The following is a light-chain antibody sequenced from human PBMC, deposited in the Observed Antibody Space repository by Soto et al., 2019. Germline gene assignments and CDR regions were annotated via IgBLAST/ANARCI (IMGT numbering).Light chain of an antibody. V-gene: IGKV3-20*01. CDR1: QSVSSSY. Sequence: EIVLTQSPGTLSLSPGERATLSCRASQSVSSSYLAWYQQKPGQAPRLLIYGASSRATGIPDRFGGSGSGTDFTLNISRLEPEDFAVYYCQQYGSSRVTFGQGTRLEIK. J-gene: IGKJ5*01. CDR3: QQYGSSRVT. CDR2: GAS.